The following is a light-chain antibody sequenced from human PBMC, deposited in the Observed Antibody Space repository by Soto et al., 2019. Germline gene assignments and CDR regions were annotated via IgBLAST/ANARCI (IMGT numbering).Light chain of an antibody. CDR1: QGITSY. J-gene: IGKJ4*01. CDR2: AAS. CDR3: QQLYSYPLT. V-gene: IGKV1-9*01. Sequence: IQVPQSPSSLSASVGDRVTITCRASQGITSYLAWYQQKPGKAPKLLIYAASALQTGVSSRFSGSGYGTDFALTISNLQPEDFATYFCQQLYSYPLTFGGGTTVEF.